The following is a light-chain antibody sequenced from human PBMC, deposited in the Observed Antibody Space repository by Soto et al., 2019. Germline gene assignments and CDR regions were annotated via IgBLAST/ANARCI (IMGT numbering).Light chain of an antibody. V-gene: IGKV1-12*01. J-gene: IGKJ5*01. CDR2: AAS. Sequence: IQRTQSPSSVSACVRDRVTITCRASQGISSWLAWYQQKPGKAPKLLIYAASSLQSGVPSRLSGSGSGTDLTLTIGSLAPQHFPSSDRQQAKSFSSALGKGTRLEIK. CDR1: QGISSW. CDR3: QQAKSFSSA.